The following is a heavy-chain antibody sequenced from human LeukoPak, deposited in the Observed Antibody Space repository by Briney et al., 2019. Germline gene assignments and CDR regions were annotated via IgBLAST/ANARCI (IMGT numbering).Heavy chain of an antibody. D-gene: IGHD6-19*01. CDR3: ARDSSSGWFEYYYYGMDV. J-gene: IGHJ6*02. Sequence: GASVKVSCKASGYTFTSYAMHWVRQAPGQRLEWIGWINAGNGNTKYSQKFQGRVTITRDTSASTAYMELSSLRSEDTAVYYYARDSSSGWFEYYYYGMDVWGQGTTVTVSS. V-gene: IGHV1-3*01. CDR1: GYTFTSYA. CDR2: INAGNGNT.